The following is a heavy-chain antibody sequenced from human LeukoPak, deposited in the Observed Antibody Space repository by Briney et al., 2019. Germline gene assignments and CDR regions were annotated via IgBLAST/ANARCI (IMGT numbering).Heavy chain of an antibody. V-gene: IGHV1-2*06. J-gene: IGHJ4*02. Sequence: GASVKVSCKASAYTFTDYYVHWVRQAPGQGLEWMGRIXPSSXDXXXXXXFXXRXTXTRDTSISTAYMELSRLRSDDTAVYYCATTSGYFYYWGQGTLVTVSS. CDR2: IXPSSXDX. CDR1: AYTFTDYY. CDR3: ATTSGYFYY. D-gene: IGHD1-26*01.